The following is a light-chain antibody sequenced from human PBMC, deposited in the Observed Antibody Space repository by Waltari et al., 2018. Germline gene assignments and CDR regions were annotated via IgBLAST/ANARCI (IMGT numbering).Light chain of an antibody. V-gene: IGKV1-33*01. CDR1: KDISNW. J-gene: IGKJ2*01. CDR2: RAS. CDR3: QQHDNSPYT. Sequence: DIQMTQSPSSLSASVGDRITITCRASKDISNWLAWYQQKPGKAPNLLIYRASNLEAGVPSRFSGSGSVTDFTLSISSLRPEDIAIYYCQQHDNSPYTFGQGTKVEIK.